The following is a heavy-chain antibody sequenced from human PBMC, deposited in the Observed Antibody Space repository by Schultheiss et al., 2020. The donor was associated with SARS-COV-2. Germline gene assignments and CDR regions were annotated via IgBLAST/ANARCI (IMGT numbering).Heavy chain of an antibody. Sequence: GGSLRLSCAASGFTFSNAWMSWVRQAPGKGLEWVGRIKSKTDGGTTDYAAPVKGRFTISRDDSKNTLYLQMNSLRAEDTAVYYCAKDRQHRSRHNAFDIWGQGTMVTVSS. D-gene: IGHD2-2*01. CDR3: AKDRQHRSRHNAFDI. J-gene: IGHJ3*02. CDR1: GFTFSNAW. V-gene: IGHV3-15*01. CDR2: IKSKTDGGTT.